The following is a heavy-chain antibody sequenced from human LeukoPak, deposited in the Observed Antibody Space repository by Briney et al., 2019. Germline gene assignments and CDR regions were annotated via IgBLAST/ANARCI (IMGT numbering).Heavy chain of an antibody. CDR3: ARDPYSGAYGDTYYYYMDV. V-gene: IGHV3-7*01. Sequence: PGGSLRLSCEASGFTFSSYSMNWVRQAPGKGLEWVANIKKDGSEKYYVDAVKGRFTISRDNARNSLYLQMNSLRAEDTAVYYCARDPYSGAYGDTYYYYMDVWGKGTTVTISS. J-gene: IGHJ6*03. CDR2: IKKDGSEK. CDR1: GFTFSSYS. D-gene: IGHD1-26*01.